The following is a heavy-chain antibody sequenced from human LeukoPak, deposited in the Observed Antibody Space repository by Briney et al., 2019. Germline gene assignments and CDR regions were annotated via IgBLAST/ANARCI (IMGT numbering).Heavy chain of an antibody. V-gene: IGHV3-30*02. CDR3: ARDSGRYYGSGSLDY. CDR1: GFIFNDYD. Sequence: KAGGSLRLSCAASGFIFNDYDMHWVRQAPGKGLEWVAFVRSDGSNKYYTDSMKGRFTISRDNAKNTLYLQMNSLRAEDTAVYYCARDSGRYYGSGSLDYWGQGSLVTVSS. CDR2: VRSDGSNK. D-gene: IGHD3-10*01. J-gene: IGHJ4*02.